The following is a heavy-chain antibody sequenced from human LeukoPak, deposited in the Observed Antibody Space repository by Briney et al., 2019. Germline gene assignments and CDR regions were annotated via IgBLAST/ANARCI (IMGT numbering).Heavy chain of an antibody. J-gene: IGHJ4*02. CDR2: IYRDGST. Sequence: PGGSLRLSCAVSGFTVDSHYMTWVRQAPGEGLQWVSVIYRDGSTYYAGSVEGRFTISRDNSKNTLHLQMNSLRAEDTAVYYCAQLPSDWSQGTLVTVSS. V-gene: IGHV3-66*02. CDR3: AQLPSD. CDR1: GFTVDSHY. D-gene: IGHD1-7*01.